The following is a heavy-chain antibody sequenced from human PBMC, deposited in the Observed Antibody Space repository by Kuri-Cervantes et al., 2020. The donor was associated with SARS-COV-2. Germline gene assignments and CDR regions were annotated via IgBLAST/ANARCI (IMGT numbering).Heavy chain of an antibody. CDR2: IDPSDSET. CDR3: ATRYGHSFAYGY. V-gene: IGHV5-10-1*01. Sequence: KVSCKGSGYIFTSYWISWVRQMPGKGLEWMGRIDPSDSETNYSQSFEGHVTMSVDKSISTAYLQWSSLKASDTAMYYCATRYGHSFAYGYWGQGSLVTVSS. CDR1: GYIFTSYW. J-gene: IGHJ4*02. D-gene: IGHD3-16*01.